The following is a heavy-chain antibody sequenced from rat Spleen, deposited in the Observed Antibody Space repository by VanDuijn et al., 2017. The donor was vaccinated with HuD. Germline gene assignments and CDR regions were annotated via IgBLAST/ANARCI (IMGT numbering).Heavy chain of an antibody. D-gene: IGHD1-12*01. CDR2: ISPSGGST. CDR3: TRGTYYRH. J-gene: IGHJ2*01. V-gene: IGHV5S23*01. Sequence: EVQLVESGGGLVQPGRSLKLSCAASGFTFSDYALAWVRQAPKKGLEWVAAISPSGGSTFYRDSVRDRFTISRDIAKSTLYLQMNSLRSEDTATYYCTRGTYYRHWGQGVMVTVSS. CDR1: GFTFSDYA.